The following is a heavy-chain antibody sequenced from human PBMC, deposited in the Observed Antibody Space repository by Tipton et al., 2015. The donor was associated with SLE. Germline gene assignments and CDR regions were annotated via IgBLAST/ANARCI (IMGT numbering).Heavy chain of an antibody. J-gene: IGHJ6*03. CDR3: AREGYSSYYYYYMDV. CDR2: ISGSGGST. D-gene: IGHD5-18*01. Sequence: GSLRLSCAASGFTFSSYAMSWVRQAPGKGLEWVSAISGSGGSTYYADSVKGRFTISRDNSKNTLYLQMNSLRAEDTAMYYCAREGYSSYYYYYMDVWGKGTTVTVSS. V-gene: IGHV3-23*01. CDR1: GFTFSSYA.